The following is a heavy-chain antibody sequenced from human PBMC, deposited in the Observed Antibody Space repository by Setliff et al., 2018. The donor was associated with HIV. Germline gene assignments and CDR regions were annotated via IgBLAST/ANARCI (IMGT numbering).Heavy chain of an antibody. V-gene: IGHV4-39*07. CDR2: ITYSGTT. Sequence: SETLSLTCTVSGGSISSSPHHWGWIRQPPGQGLEWIGSITYSGTTNYNPSLKSRVTISLDTSRNQFSLKLGSVTAADTAMYYCAREHCSGGSCNGFDIWGQGTMVTVSS. D-gene: IGHD2-15*01. CDR3: AREHCSGGSCNGFDI. J-gene: IGHJ3*02. CDR1: GGSISSSPHH.